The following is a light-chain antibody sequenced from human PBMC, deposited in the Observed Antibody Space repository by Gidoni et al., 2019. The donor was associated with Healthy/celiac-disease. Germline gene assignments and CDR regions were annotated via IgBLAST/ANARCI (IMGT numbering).Light chain of an antibody. V-gene: IGKV1-5*03. CDR3: QQYNSYIA. Sequence: DIQMTPSPSTLSASVGDRVTITCRASQSISSWLAWYQQKPGKAPKLLIYKASSLGSGVPSRFSGSGSGTEFTLTISSLQPDDFATYYCQQYNSYIAFGPGTKVDIK. CDR1: QSISSW. J-gene: IGKJ3*01. CDR2: KAS.